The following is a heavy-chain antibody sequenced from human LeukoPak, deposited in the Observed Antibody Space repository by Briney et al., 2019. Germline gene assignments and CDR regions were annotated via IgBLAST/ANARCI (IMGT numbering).Heavy chain of an antibody. CDR1: GGTFSSYA. Sequence: SVKVSCKASGGTFSSYAISWVRQAPGQGLEWIGGIIPIFGTANYAQKFQGRVTITADESTSTAYMELSSLRSEDTAVYYCASPGYCSGGSCYSPLDYYYYMDVWGKGTTVTISS. D-gene: IGHD2-15*01. J-gene: IGHJ6*03. CDR3: ASPGYCSGGSCYSPLDYYYYMDV. V-gene: IGHV1-69*13. CDR2: IIPIFGTA.